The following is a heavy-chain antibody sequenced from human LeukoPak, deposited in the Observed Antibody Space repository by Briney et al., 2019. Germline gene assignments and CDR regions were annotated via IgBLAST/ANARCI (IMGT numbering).Heavy chain of an antibody. CDR3: ARDHQGGSYSIFDY. V-gene: IGHV3-48*03. CDR2: ISNSGSTI. D-gene: IGHD1-26*01. CDR1: GFTFSSCE. Sequence: PGGSLRLSCAASGFTFSSCEMNWVRQAPGKGLEWVSYISNSGSTIFYADSVRGRFTISRDNAKNSLYLQMNSLRAEDTAVYYCARDHQGGSYSIFDYWGQGTLVTVSS. J-gene: IGHJ4*02.